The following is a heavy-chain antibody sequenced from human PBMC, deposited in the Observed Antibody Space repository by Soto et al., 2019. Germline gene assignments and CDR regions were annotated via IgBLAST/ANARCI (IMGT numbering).Heavy chain of an antibody. V-gene: IGHV2-5*02. CDR2: IYWDDDK. Sequence: QITLKESGPTLVKPTQTLTLTCTFSGFSLSTSGVGVGWIRQPPGKALEWLALIYWDDDKRYSPSLKSRLTTTKATSKNQVVLTMANMDPVDTATYYCAHRQTHCGGNCYSGFDYWGQGTLVTVSS. CDR3: AHRQTHCGGNCYSGFDY. D-gene: IGHD2-21*02. CDR1: GFSLSTSGVG. J-gene: IGHJ4*02.